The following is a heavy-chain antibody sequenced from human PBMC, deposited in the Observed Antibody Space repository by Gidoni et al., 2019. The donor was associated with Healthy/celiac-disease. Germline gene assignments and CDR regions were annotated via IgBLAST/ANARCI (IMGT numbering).Heavy chain of an antibody. CDR2: ISYDGSNK. Sequence: QVQLVESGGGVVQPGRSLRRACAASGFTFRSYAMHWGRQAPGKGLEWVAVISYDGSNKYYADSVKGRFTISRDHSKNTLYLQMNSLRAEDTAVYYCAREEPNLWGQGTLVTVSS. CDR3: AREEPNL. CDR1: GFTFRSYA. V-gene: IGHV3-30*04. J-gene: IGHJ5*02.